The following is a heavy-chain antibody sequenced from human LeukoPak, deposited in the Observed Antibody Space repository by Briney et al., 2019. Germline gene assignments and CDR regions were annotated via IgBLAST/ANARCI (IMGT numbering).Heavy chain of an antibody. CDR1: GFTFSSYG. Sequence: GGSLRLSCAASGFTFSSYGMHWVRQAPGKGLEWVAVIWYDGSKKYHADSVKGRFTISRDNSKNMLYLQMSSLRAEDTAVYYCAKWKYSNSGIDDYWGQGTLVTVSS. J-gene: IGHJ4*02. CDR3: AKWKYSNSGIDDY. D-gene: IGHD6-6*01. V-gene: IGHV3-33*06. CDR2: IWYDGSKK.